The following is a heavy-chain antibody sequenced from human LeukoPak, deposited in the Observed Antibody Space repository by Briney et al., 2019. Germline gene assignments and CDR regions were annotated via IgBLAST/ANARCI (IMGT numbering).Heavy chain of an antibody. V-gene: IGHV3-11*01. J-gene: IGHJ4*02. D-gene: IGHD6-13*01. CDR2: INVDGGAM. CDR1: GFSFKDYY. Sequence: PGGSLRLSCAASGFSFKDYYFSWIRQAPGKGLEWVSFINVDGGAMYYADFVKGRFTISRDNAKSSLYLEMNSLRVEDTAVYYCARGPRILAAGSYYFDYWGQGSLVTVSS. CDR3: ARGPRILAAGSYYFDY.